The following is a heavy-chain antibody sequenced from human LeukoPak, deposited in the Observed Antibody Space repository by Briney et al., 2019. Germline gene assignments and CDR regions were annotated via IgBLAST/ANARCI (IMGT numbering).Heavy chain of an antibody. D-gene: IGHD4-17*01. CDR1: GFAFGSEA. CDR2: ISPGGGTT. CDR3: ARANAGREDYGY. V-gene: IGHV3-23*01. J-gene: IGHJ4*02. Sequence: GGSLRLSCEVSGFAFGSEAMSWVRQSPARGLEWVASISPGGGTTYYADSVKGRFTISRDNAKNSLYLQMNSLRAEDTAVYYCARANAGREDYGYWGQGTLVTVSS.